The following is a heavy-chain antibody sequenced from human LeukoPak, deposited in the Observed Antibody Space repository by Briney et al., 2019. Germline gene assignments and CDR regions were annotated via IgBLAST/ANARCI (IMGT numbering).Heavy chain of an antibody. Sequence: PSQTLSLTCTVSGGSISSGGYYWSWIRQPPGKGLEWIGEINHSGSTNYNPSLKSRVTISVDTSKNQFSLKLSSVTAADTAVYYCARIGSGWYRDYWGQGTLVTVSS. CDR3: ARIGSGWYRDY. J-gene: IGHJ4*02. D-gene: IGHD6-19*01. V-gene: IGHV4-30-2*01. CDR2: INHSGST. CDR1: GGSISSGGYY.